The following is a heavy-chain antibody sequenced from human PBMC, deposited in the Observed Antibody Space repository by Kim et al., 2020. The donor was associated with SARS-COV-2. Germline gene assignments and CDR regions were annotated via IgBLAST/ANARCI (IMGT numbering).Heavy chain of an antibody. J-gene: IGHJ4*02. Sequence: TSHTPSLKSRVTISVDTSKNQFSLKLTSVTAADTAVYYCASYYGSGSSIYWGQGTLVTVSS. V-gene: IGHV4-39*01. CDR3: ASYYGSGSSIY. D-gene: IGHD3-10*01. CDR2: T.